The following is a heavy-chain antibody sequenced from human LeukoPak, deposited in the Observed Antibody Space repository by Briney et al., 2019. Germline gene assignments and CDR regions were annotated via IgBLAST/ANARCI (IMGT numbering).Heavy chain of an antibody. CDR2: IYYSGST. CDR1: GGSISSYY. V-gene: IGHV4-59*01. CDR3: ARDSLWFDP. J-gene: IGHJ5*02. Sequence: SETLSLTCTVSGGSISSYYWSWIRQPPGKGLEWIGYIYYSGSTNYNPSLKSRVTISVDTSKNQFSLNLSSVTAADTAVHYCARDSLWFDPWGQGTLVTVSS.